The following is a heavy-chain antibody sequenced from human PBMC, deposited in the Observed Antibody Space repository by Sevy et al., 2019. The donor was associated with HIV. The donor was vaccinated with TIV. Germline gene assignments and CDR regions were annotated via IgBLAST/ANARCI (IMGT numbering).Heavy chain of an antibody. Sequence: GGSLRISCTASGFTFGDYAMSWFRQAPGKGLEWVGFIRSKAYGGTTEYAASVKGRFTISRDDSKSIAYLQMNSLKTEVTAVYYCTRFSNVDTAIDYRGQGTLVTVSS. CDR1: GFTFGDYA. CDR2: IRSKAYGGTT. V-gene: IGHV3-49*03. CDR3: TRFSNVDTAIDY. D-gene: IGHD5-18*01. J-gene: IGHJ4*02.